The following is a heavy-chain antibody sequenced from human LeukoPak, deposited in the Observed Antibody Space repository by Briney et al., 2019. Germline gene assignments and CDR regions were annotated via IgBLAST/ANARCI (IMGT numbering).Heavy chain of an antibody. Sequence: PSETLSLTCTVSGGSISSYYWSWIRQPPGKGLEWIGYIYYSGSTNYNPSLKSRVTISVDTSKNQFSLKLSSVTAADTAVYYCARGKLTTAADAFDIWGQGTMVTVSS. CDR2: IYYSGST. CDR3: ARGKLTTAADAFDI. CDR1: GGSISSYY. D-gene: IGHD4-17*01. J-gene: IGHJ3*02. V-gene: IGHV4-59*08.